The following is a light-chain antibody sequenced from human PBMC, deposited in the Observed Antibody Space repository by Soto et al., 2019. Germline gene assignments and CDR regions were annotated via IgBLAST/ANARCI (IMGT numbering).Light chain of an antibody. CDR2: DPS. V-gene: IGKV3-11*01. Sequence: EIVLTQSPATLSLSPGERATLSCRASQSVSSYLAWYQQKPGQAPSLLIYDPSNRATGIPARFSGSGSGTDFTLTISSLEPEDFAVYYCQQRSNWPPFTFGPGTKVDIK. CDR1: QSVSSY. CDR3: QQRSNWPPFT. J-gene: IGKJ3*01.